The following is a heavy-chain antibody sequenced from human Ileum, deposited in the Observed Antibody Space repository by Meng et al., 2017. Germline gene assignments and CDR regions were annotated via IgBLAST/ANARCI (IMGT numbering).Heavy chain of an antibody. CDR3: AKEYGSSFRGRFDY. Sequence: GESLKISCAASGFTFSSYAMSWVRQAPGKGLEWVSGLSGSGGSTYYADSVKGRFTISRDSSKNTLYLQMNNLRAEDTAVYYCAKEYGSSFRGRFDYWGQGTLVTVSS. D-gene: IGHD2-2*01. CDR2: LSGSGGST. V-gene: IGHV3-23*01. CDR1: GFTFSSYA. J-gene: IGHJ4*02.